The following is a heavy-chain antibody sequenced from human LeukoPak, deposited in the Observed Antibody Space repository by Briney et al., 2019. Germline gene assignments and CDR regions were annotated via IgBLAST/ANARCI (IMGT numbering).Heavy chain of an antibody. Sequence: ASVKVSCKASGYTFTGYYMHWVRQAPGQGLEWMGWINPNSGGTNYAQKFQGRVTMTRDTSISTAYMELSRLRSDDTAVYYCAREQYSSSWPNFDYWGQGTLVTVPS. D-gene: IGHD6-13*01. V-gene: IGHV1-2*02. CDR1: GYTFTGYY. CDR3: AREQYSSSWPNFDY. CDR2: INPNSGGT. J-gene: IGHJ4*02.